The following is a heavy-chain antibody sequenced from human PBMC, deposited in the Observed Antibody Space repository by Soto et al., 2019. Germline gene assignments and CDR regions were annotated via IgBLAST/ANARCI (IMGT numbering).Heavy chain of an antibody. CDR1: GFTFSGSA. CDR3: NRLRLDSLFQH. Sequence: GGSLRLSCAASGFTFSGSAMHWVRQASGKGLEWVGRIRSKANSYATAYAASVKGRFTISRDDSKNTAYLQMNSLKTEDTAVYYCNRLRLDSLFQHWGQGTLVTVSS. J-gene: IGHJ1*01. CDR2: IRSKANSYAT. V-gene: IGHV3-73*01. D-gene: IGHD3-9*01.